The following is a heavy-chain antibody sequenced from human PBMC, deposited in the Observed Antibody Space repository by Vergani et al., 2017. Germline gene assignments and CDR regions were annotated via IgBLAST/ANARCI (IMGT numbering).Heavy chain of an antibody. J-gene: IGHJ5*02. CDR3: ARGGSAVAGKVGAENWFDP. D-gene: IGHD6-19*01. Sequence: QMQLVQSGAEVKKTGSSVKVSCKASGYTFTYRYLHWVRQAPGQALEWMGWIKPFNGNTNYAQKFQDRVTITRDRSMSTAYMELSSLRSEDTAMYYCARGGSAVAGKVGAENWFDPWGQGTLVTVSS. V-gene: IGHV1-45*02. CDR2: IKPFNGNT. CDR1: GYTFTYRY.